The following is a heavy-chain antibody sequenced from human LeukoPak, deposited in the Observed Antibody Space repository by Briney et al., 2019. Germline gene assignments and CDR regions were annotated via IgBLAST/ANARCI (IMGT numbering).Heavy chain of an antibody. V-gene: IGHV4-39*07. D-gene: IGHD6-6*01. CDR1: GGSISSSSYY. J-gene: IGHJ4*02. Sequence: PSETLSLTCTVSGGSISSSSYYWGWIRQPPGKGLEWIGSIYYSGSTYYNPSLKSRVTISVDTSKNQFSLKLSSVTAADTAVYYCARGGWQLGILGYFDYWGQGTLVTVSS. CDR3: ARGGWQLGILGYFDY. CDR2: IYYSGST.